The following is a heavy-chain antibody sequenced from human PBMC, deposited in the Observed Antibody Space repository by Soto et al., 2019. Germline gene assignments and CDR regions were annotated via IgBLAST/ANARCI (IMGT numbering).Heavy chain of an antibody. J-gene: IGHJ6*02. CDR1: GGSFSGYY. CDR2: INHSGST. CDR3: ARGLPRGLYYYYYYGMDV. Sequence: ASETLSLTCAVYGGSFSGYYWSWIRQPPGKGLEWIGEINHSGSTNYNPSLKSRVTISVDTSKNQFSLKLSSVTAADTAVYYCARGLPRGLYYYYYYGMDVWGQGTTVTVSS. D-gene: IGHD3-10*01. V-gene: IGHV4-34*01.